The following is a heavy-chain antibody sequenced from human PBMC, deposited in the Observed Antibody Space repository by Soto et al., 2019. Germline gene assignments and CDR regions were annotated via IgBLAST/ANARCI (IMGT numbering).Heavy chain of an antibody. CDR2: LNPNSGDT. V-gene: IGHV1-8*01. D-gene: IGHD6-19*01. CDR3: ATSGGGWYLY. CDR1: GYTFSSYD. J-gene: IGHJ4*02. Sequence: QVQLVQSGAEVKKPGASVKVSCKASGYTFSSYDINWVRQATGQGLEWMGWLNPNSGDTGYAQKFQGRVTLTRNTSINTAYIERSRLTSDDTAVYYCATSGGGWYLYWGQGTLVTVSS.